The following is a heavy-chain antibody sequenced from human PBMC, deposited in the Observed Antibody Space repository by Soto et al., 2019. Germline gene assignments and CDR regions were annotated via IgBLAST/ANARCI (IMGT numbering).Heavy chain of an antibody. CDR3: ARARLRGFDY. J-gene: IGHJ4*02. D-gene: IGHD5-12*01. V-gene: IGHV3-7*01. CDR1: GFTFSSSW. Sequence: EVQLVESGGGLVQPGGSLRLSCAASGFTFSSSWMSWVRQAPGKGLEWVANIKPDGSENYYVDSVKGRFTISRDNAKISLYLQMNSLRAEDTAVYYCARARLRGFDYWGQGTLVTVSS. CDR2: IKPDGSEN.